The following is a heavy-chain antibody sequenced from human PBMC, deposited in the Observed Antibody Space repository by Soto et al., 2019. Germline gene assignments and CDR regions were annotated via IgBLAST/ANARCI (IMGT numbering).Heavy chain of an antibody. Sequence: QAQLMQSGAEMKKPGSSVKVSCKASGGTFSGYALSWVRQAPGQGLEWMGGIIPVLGIKNYAQKFQDRITIAADECTGTASLDLRDLKSEDTAIYCCAKDPRRITGTAYIEDVQLWGPGTLLTVSS. J-gene: IGHJ1*01. CDR2: IIPVLGIK. CDR3: AKDPRRITGTAYIEDVQL. D-gene: IGHD1-1*01. CDR1: GGTFSGYA. V-gene: IGHV1-69*01.